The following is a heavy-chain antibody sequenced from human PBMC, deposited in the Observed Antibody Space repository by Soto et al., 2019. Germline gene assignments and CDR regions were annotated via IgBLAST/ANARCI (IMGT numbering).Heavy chain of an antibody. Sequence: QITLKESGPTLVKPTQTLTLTCTFSGFSLSTSGVGVGWIRQPPGKALEWLALIYWDDDKRYSPSLKSRLTITKDTSKNQVVLTMTNMDPADTATYYRPLLSSSWPRQIGSDPFDIWGQGTMVTVSS. CDR1: GFSLSTSGVG. J-gene: IGHJ3*02. CDR2: IYWDDDK. CDR3: PLLSSSWPRQIGSDPFDI. D-gene: IGHD6-13*01. V-gene: IGHV2-5*02.